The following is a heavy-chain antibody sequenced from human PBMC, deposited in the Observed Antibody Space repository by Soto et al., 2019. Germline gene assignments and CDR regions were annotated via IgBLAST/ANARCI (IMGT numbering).Heavy chain of an antibody. CDR1: GGSISSSNW. J-gene: IGHJ5*02. Sequence: QVQVQESGPGLVKPSGTLSLTCVVSGGSISSSNWWSWVRQPPGKGLEWIGEIYHSGSTNYNPSLKSRVTIAVDKSKTQCFLKLNAVTAADTAVYYCARKGYSTGLFDPWGQGTLVTVSS. CDR2: IYHSGST. CDR3: ARKGYSTGLFDP. D-gene: IGHD3-22*01. V-gene: IGHV4-4*02.